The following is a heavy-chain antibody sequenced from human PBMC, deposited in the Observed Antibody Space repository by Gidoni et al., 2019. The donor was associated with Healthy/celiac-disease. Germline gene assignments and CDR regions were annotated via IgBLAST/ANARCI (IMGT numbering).Heavy chain of an antibody. V-gene: IGHV4-31*03. CDR1: GGSISSGGYY. Sequence: QVQLHESGPGLVKPSQTLSLTCTVSGGSISSGGYYWSWIRQHPGTGLEWIGYIYYSGSTYYNPSIKSRVTISVDTSKNQFALKLSSVTAADTAVDYCARHQYYDSSGYEHWGQGTLVTVSS. CDR2: IYYSGST. CDR3: ARHQYYDSSGYEH. D-gene: IGHD3-22*01. J-gene: IGHJ4*02.